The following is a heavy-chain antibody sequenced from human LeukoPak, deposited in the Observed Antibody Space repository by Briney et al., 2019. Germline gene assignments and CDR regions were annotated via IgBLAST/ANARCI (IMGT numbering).Heavy chain of an antibody. Sequence: GGSLGLSCAASGFTFSSYSMNWVRQAPGKGLEWVSYISSSSTIYYADSVKGRFTISRDNAKNSLYLQMNSLRAEDTAVYYCARDSSDFWSGYYTGIYYFDYWGQGTLVTVSS. J-gene: IGHJ4*02. CDR3: ARDSSDFWSGYYTGIYYFDY. D-gene: IGHD3-3*01. CDR1: GFTFSSYS. CDR2: ISSSSTI. V-gene: IGHV3-48*01.